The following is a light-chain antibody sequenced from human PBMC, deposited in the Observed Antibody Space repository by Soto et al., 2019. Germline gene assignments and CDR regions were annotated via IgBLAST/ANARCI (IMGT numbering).Light chain of an antibody. Sequence: QSALTQPASVSGSPGQSITISCTGTSSDVGGYNYVSWYRQHPGKAPKVMIYEVNNRPSGVSNRFSGSKSGNTASLTISGLQAEDEADYYCSSFTRSSTYVFGSGTKVTVL. J-gene: IGLJ1*01. CDR3: SSFTRSSTYV. CDR1: SSDVGGYNY. CDR2: EVN. V-gene: IGLV2-14*01.